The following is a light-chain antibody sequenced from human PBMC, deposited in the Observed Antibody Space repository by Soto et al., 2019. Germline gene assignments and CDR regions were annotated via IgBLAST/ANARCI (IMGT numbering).Light chain of an antibody. CDR3: QHYNTYPLT. V-gene: IGKV1-5*03. J-gene: IGKJ1*01. CDR2: KAS. Sequence: DIRMTQSPSTLSASVGDRVTIPCRASQSISIWLAWYQQKPGKAPKLLIYKASILQTGVPSRFSGSGSGTEFTLTISSLQPDDFATYYCQHYNTYPLTFGQGTKVEMK. CDR1: QSISIW.